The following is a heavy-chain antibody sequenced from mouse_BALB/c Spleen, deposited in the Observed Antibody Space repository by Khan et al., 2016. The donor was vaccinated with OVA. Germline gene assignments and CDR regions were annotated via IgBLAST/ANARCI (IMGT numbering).Heavy chain of an antibody. D-gene: IGHD3-1*01. V-gene: IGHV1-4*01. CDR2: INPSSGYT. CDR3: ARKGTRASY. Sequence: QVQLQQPGAELVKPGASVKMSCKASGYTFTSYTMHWVKQRPGQGLEWIGYINPSSGYTKYNQKFKDKATLTADKSASTAYMQLSRLTSEDSAVYYCARKGTRASYWGQGTTLTVSS. J-gene: IGHJ2*01. CDR1: GYTFTSYT.